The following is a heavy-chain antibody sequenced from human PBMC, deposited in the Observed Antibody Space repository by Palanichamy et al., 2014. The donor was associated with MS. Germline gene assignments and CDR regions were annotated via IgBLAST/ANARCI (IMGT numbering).Heavy chain of an antibody. D-gene: IGHD6-13*01. V-gene: IGHV3-30-3*01. CDR1: GFTFSNYA. Sequence: QVHLVESGGGVVQPGRSLRLSXAASGFTFSNYAMQWVRQAPGKGLEWVAVISYDGSSKYYADSVKGRFTVSRDQSKNTLFLQMNSLRADDTAVYYCARDWGYSGGWYPNEAFDFWGQGTTVTVSS. CDR3: ARDWGYSGGWYPNEAFDF. J-gene: IGHJ3*01. CDR2: ISYDGSSK.